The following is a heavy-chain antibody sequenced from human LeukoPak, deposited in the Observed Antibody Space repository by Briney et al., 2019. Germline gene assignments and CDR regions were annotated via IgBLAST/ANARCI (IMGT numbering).Heavy chain of an antibody. V-gene: IGHV1-8*02. D-gene: IGHD4-17*01. CDR3: ARGHWGTTVMTPYYFDY. CDR1: GYTFTSYG. CDR2: MNPNSANT. J-gene: IGHJ4*02. Sequence: ASVKVSCKASGYTFTSYGISWVRQATGQGLEWMGWMNPNSANTGYAQKFQGRVTMTRNTSISTVYMELSSLRSEDTALYYCARGHWGTTVMTPYYFDYWGQGTLVTVSS.